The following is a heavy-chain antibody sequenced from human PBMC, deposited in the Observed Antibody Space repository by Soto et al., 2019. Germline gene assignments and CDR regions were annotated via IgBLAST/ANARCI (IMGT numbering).Heavy chain of an antibody. CDR3: AKDGVAHIPLYTSGSSYDR. D-gene: IGHD3-22*01. J-gene: IGHJ5*02. Sequence: GGSLRLSCAASGFIFSSYAMSWVRQAPGKGLEWVSAISGSDGSTYYADSVKGRFTISRDNSRNTLYLQMNSLRAEDTAVYYCAKDGVAHIPLYTSGSSYDRWGQGTLVTVSS. CDR1: GFIFSSYA. CDR2: ISGSDGST. V-gene: IGHV3-23*01.